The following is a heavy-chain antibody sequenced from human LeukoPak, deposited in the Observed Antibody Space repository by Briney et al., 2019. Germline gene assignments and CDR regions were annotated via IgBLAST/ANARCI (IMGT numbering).Heavy chain of an antibody. J-gene: IGHJ5*02. CDR2: TYSNGRT. V-gene: IGHV3-66*01. CDR3: ARDLVVAGLVP. Sequence: GGSLRLSCAASGFTVSSNYMSWVRQAPGKGLEWVSVTYSNGRTYYADSVKGRFTISRDSSTNTLFLQMNSLRAEDTAIYYCARDLVVAGLVPWGQGTLVLVSS. CDR1: GFTVSSNY. D-gene: IGHD3-22*01.